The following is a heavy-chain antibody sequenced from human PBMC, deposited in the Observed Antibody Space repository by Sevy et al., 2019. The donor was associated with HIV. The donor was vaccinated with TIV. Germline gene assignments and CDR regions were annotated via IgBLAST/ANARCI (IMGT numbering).Heavy chain of an antibody. CDR2: IWYDGSTK. D-gene: IGHD5-18*01. CDR3: ARERGYSYGYFDF. Sequence: GGSLRRSCAASGFLFSSYGINWVRQAPGKGLEWVAVIWYDGSTKYYAESVKGRFTISRDNSNNTLYLQMNSLRAEDTAVYYCARERGYSYGYFDFWGQGTLVTVSS. CDR1: GFLFSSYG. J-gene: IGHJ4*02. V-gene: IGHV3-33*01.